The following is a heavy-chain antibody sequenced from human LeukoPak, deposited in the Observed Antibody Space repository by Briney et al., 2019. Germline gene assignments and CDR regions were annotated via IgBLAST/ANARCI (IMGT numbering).Heavy chain of an antibody. CDR3: ARHEGIVVTAFDI. J-gene: IGHJ3*02. CDR1: GGSFSGYY. V-gene: IGHV4-34*01. CDR2: INHSGST. Sequence: PSETQSLTCAVYGGSFSGYYWSWIRQPPGKGLEWIGEINHSGSTNYNPSLKSRVTISVDTSKNQFSLKLSSVTAADTAVYYCARHEGIVVTAFDIWGQGTMVTVSS. D-gene: IGHD3-22*01.